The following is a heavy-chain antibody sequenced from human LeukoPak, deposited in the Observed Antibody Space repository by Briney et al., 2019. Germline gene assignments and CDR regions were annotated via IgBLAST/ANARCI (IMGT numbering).Heavy chain of an antibody. CDR1: GGSISSYY. D-gene: IGHD2-21*02. J-gene: IGHJ5*02. CDR2: IHTSGST. CDR3: ARVTDPRYNWFDP. Sequence: PSETLSLTCSVSGGSISSYYWTWIRQPAVKGTEWIGRIHTSGSTNYNPSLKSRVNMSVDTSKNQFSLKLNSVTAADTAVYYCARVTDPRYNWFDPWGQGTLVTVSS. V-gene: IGHV4-4*07.